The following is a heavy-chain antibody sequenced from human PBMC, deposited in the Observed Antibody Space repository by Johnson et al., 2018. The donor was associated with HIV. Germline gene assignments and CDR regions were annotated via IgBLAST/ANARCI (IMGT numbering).Heavy chain of an antibody. V-gene: IGHV3-66*02. CDR2: IYSGGST. J-gene: IGHJ3*02. CDR3: ASGEDYGGNYGAFDI. Sequence: VQVVESGGGVVQPGRSQRLSCAASDFTVSSNYMNWVRQAPGKGLEWVSVIYSGGSTYYADSVKGRFTISRDNSTNTLYLQMNSLRAEDTAGYYCASGEDYGGNYGAFDIWGQGTMVTVSS. D-gene: IGHD4-23*01. CDR1: DFTVSSNY.